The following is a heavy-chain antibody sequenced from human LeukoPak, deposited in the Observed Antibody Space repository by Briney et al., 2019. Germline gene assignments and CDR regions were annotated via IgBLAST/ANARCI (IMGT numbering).Heavy chain of an antibody. CDR2: ISYDGSNK. CDR3: AKDHSGYEDDAFDI. V-gene: IGHV3-30*18. CDR1: GFPFLSYG. J-gene: IGHJ3*02. Sequence: GALRLSCSASGFPFLSYGMHGVRQVPGKGLEGVAVISYDGSNKYYADPVKGRFTISRDNSKNTLYLQMNSLRAEDTAVYYCAKDHSGYEDDAFDIWGQGTMVTVSS. D-gene: IGHD5-12*01.